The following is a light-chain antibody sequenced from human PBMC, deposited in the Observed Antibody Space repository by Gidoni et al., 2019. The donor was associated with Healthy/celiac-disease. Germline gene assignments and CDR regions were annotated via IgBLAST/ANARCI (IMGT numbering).Light chain of an antibody. CDR1: QSVSSN. V-gene: IGKV3-15*01. CDR2: GAS. CDR3: QQYNNWPPLT. Sequence: EIVMPQSPATLSVSPGERATLSCRASQSVSSNLARYQQKPGQAPRPLIYGASTRATGIPARFSGSGSGTEFTLTISSLQSEDFAVYYCQQYNNWPPLTFGGGTKVEIK. J-gene: IGKJ4*01.